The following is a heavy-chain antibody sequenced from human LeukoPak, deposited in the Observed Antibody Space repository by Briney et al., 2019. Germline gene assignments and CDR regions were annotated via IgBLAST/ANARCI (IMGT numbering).Heavy chain of an antibody. CDR3: AKDLYFPGGS. V-gene: IGHV3-23*01. Sequence: GGSLRLSCAASGFTFIGYGMSWVRQAPGKGLEWVSAISGSGGSTYYADSVKGRFTISRDNSKNTLYLQMNSLRAEDTAVYYCAKDLYFPGGSGGQGTLVTVSS. CDR2: ISGSGGST. D-gene: IGHD3-9*01. J-gene: IGHJ4*02. CDR1: GFTFIGYG.